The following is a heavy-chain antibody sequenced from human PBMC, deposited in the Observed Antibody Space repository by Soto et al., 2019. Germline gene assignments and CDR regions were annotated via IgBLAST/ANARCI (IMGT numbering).Heavy chain of an antibody. D-gene: IGHD1-26*01. CDR1: GFTFNSYG. CDR3: ARTRSAWSDFHYYSLDV. CDR2: ISYDSTKT. V-gene: IGHV3-30*03. J-gene: IGHJ6*02. Sequence: LRLSCAASGFTFNSYGMHWVRQGPGNGLEWVAFISYDSTKTYYADSVKGRFTISRDNSNSALYVQMNSLTGEDTAVYYCARTRSAWSDFHYYSLDVWGQGTTVTVSS.